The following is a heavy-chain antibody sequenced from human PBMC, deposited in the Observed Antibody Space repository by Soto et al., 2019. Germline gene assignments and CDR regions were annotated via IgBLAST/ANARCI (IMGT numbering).Heavy chain of an antibody. Sequence: ASVKVSCKASGYTFTSYGISWVRQAPGQGLEWMGWISAYNGNTNYAQKLQGRVTMTTDTSTSTAYMELRSLRSDDTAVYYCARVMGFIAAAGTDFDYWGQGTLVTVSS. V-gene: IGHV1-18*01. D-gene: IGHD6-13*01. CDR2: ISAYNGNT. CDR3: ARVMGFIAAAGTDFDY. J-gene: IGHJ4*02. CDR1: GYTFTSYG.